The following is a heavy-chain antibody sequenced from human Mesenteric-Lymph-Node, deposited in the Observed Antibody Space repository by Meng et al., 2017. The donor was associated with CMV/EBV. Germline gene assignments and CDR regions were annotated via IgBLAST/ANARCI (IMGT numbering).Heavy chain of an antibody. V-gene: IGHV1-2*06. CDR3: ARDRDTDWYSPFDY. D-gene: IGHD3-9*01. Sequence: QVQLVLSGAEVKKPGASVRVSCKASGYTFIDYYINWVRQAPGQGLEWMGRINPKTGGRSYAQNFQGRVNMTRDTSINTAYKEVNRLNSDDTAMYYCARDRDTDWYSPFDYWGPGTLVTVSS. CDR1: GYTFIDYY. CDR2: INPKTGGR. J-gene: IGHJ4*02.